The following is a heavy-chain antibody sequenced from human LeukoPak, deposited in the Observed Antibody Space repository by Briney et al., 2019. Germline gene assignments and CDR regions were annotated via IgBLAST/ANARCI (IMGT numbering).Heavy chain of an antibody. CDR1: GFSLNNYG. CDR3: VRDAGNYGSAWSYFDY. V-gene: IGHV3-23*01. J-gene: IGHJ4*02. CDR2: LTGSSGTA. D-gene: IGHD3-10*01. Sequence: GGSLRLSCAASGFSLNNYGVNWVRQAPGKGLEWVSGLTGSSGTAYYAGSVRGRFSISRDDSKNTVYLQMNSLRAEDTAVYYCVRDAGNYGSAWSYFDYWGQGTLVTVSS.